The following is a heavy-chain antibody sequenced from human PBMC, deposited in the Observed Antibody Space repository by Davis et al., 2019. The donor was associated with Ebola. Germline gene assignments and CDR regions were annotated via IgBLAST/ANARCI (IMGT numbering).Heavy chain of an antibody. J-gene: IGHJ6*02. Sequence: ESLKISCAASGFTVSSNYMSWVRQPPGKGLEWIGYIYYSGSTNYNPSLKSRVTISVDTSKNQFSLKLSSVTAADTAVYYCARGGMMVYAIEVPLYYYYGMDVWGQGTTVTVSS. CDR3: ARGGMMVYAIEVPLYYYYGMDV. CDR1: GFTVSSNY. CDR2: IYYSGST. D-gene: IGHD2-8*01. V-gene: IGHV4-59*02.